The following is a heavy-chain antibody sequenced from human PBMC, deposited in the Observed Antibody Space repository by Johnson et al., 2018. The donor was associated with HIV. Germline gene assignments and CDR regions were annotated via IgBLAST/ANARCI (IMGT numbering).Heavy chain of an antibody. V-gene: IGHV3-23*04. CDR1: GFTFSSYA. J-gene: IGHJ3*02. CDR3: AKDRPPRSWGSSTAFDI. CDR2: ISGSGGSR. D-gene: IGHD2-15*01. Sequence: VQLVESGGGLVQPGGSLRLSCAASGFTFSSYAMSWVRQGPGKWLEWVSGISGSGGSRNYAASVKGRFTISRDNSKNTLYLQMNSLRAEDTAVYYCAKDRPPRSWGSSTAFDIWGQGTMVTVSS.